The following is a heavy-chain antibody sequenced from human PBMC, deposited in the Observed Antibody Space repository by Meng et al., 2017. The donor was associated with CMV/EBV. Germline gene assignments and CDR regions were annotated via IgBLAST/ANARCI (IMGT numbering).Heavy chain of an antibody. D-gene: IGHD6-6*01. CDR3: ARDIGGRRIAARPDY. CDR1: GGSIYSSTFY. J-gene: IGHJ4*02. V-gene: IGHV4-39*07. CDR2: IYFGGNT. Sequence: GSLRLSCTVSGGSIYSSTFYWGWIRQPPGKGLEWIGSIYFGGNTYYNPSLKSRVTISIDTSKNQFSLRLSSVTAADTAVHYCARDIGGRRIAARPDYWGQGTLVTVSS.